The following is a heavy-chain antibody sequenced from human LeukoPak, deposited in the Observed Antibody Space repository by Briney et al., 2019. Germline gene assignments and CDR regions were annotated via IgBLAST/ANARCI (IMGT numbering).Heavy chain of an antibody. CDR2: IYHSGST. CDR3: ARDRLRFPTVTRGYDFDY. V-gene: IGHV4-4*02. J-gene: IGHJ4*02. CDR1: GGSIGASINSPNW. Sequence: SETLSLTCAVSGGSIGASINSPNWWSWVRQPPGKGLEWIGSIYHSGSTYYNPSLKSRVTISVDTSKNQFSLKLSSVTAADTAVYYCARDRLRFPTVTRGYDFDYWGQGTLVTVSS. D-gene: IGHD4-17*01.